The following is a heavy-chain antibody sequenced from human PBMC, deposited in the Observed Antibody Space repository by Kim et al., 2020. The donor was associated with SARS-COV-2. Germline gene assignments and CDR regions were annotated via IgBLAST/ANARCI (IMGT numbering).Heavy chain of an antibody. CDR3: AGGLEQRLVNWFDP. Sequence: ASVKVSCKASGYIFTGYYIHWVRQAPGQGLEWMGRINPNNGDTNSAQKFQGRVTMTRDTSITTAYMDLSSLRSDDTAVYYCAGGLEQRLVNWFDPWGQGTLVTVSS. CDR1: GYIFTGYY. CDR2: INPNNGDT. J-gene: IGHJ5*02. V-gene: IGHV1-2*06. D-gene: IGHD6-13*01.